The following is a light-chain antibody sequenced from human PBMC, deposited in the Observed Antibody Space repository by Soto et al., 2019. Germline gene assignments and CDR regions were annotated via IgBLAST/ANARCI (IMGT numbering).Light chain of an antibody. CDR1: QSVSSN. J-gene: IGKJ1*01. CDR3: QQYGSSPTWT. CDR2: EAS. Sequence: EIVMTQSPATLSVSPGERATLSCRASQSVSSNLAWYQQKPCQAPLLLNYEASNRATGVPARFSGSGSGTDFTLTISRLEPEDSAVYYCQQYGSSPTWTFGQGTKVDIK. V-gene: IGKV3-20*01.